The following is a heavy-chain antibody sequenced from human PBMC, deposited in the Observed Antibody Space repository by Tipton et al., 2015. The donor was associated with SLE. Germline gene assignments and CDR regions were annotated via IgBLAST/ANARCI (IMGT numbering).Heavy chain of an antibody. J-gene: IGHJ4*02. CDR1: GGSISSYY. CDR3: ARENQKIAVAGHFDD. Sequence: TLSLTCTFSGGSISSYYWTWIRQPPGKGLEWIGYFFHSGITNYNPALKSRVTISMDTSKNQFSLRLSSVTTADTAVYYCARENQKIAVAGHFDDWGQGTLVTVSS. V-gene: IGHV4-59*01. D-gene: IGHD6-19*01. CDR2: FFHSGIT.